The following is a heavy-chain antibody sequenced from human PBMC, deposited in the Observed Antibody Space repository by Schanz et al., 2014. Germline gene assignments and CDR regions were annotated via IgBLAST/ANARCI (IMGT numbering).Heavy chain of an antibody. V-gene: IGHV1-18*01. CDR1: GYTFTTYA. CDR3: AKAEYDILTDSYSRLDP. CDR2: ISVYTGNT. Sequence: QVQLVQSGAEVKKPGASVRVSCKASGYTFTTYAMSWVRQAPGQGLEWVGWISVYTGNTKYGQKIQGRVTMTADTSTNTAYMELRRLRSDDTAVYYGAKAEYDILTDSYSRLDPWGQGTLVTVSS. D-gene: IGHD3-9*01. J-gene: IGHJ5*02.